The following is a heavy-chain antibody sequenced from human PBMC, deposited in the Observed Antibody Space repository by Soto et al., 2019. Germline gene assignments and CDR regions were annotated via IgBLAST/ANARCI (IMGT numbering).Heavy chain of an antibody. CDR1: GASLGGFH. V-gene: IGHV4-34*12. D-gene: IGHD3-16*01. CDR3: ARSPLGYDYVRQTWREVGDSFDI. Sequence: SSETLSLTCAIYGASLGGFHWTWLRQSPGKGLEWIGELIDGGITSYNPSLKGRVSFSLDTSKNKFSLHLMSMTAADTAVYYCARSPLGYDYVRQTWREVGDSFDIWGRGTLVTVSS. CDR2: LIDGGIT. J-gene: IGHJ3*02.